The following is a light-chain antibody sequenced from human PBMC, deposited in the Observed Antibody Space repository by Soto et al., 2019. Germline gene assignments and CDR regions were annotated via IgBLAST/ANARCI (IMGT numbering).Light chain of an antibody. J-gene: IGKJ1*01. CDR1: QSLVYSDGNTY. CDR3: LQGTQWPWT. Sequence: DVVMTQSPLSLPVTLGQPASISCRSSQSLVYSDGNTYLHWFQQRPGQSQKRLIYKVSNRDSGVPDRFSGSGSGTDFTLKISRVEAEDVGVYYCLQGTQWPWTFGQGTKVEIK. V-gene: IGKV2-30*01. CDR2: KVS.